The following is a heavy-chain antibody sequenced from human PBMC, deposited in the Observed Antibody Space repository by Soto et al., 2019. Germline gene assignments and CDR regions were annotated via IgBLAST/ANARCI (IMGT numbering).Heavy chain of an antibody. CDR2: IYYSDIT. J-gene: IGHJ6*02. CDR1: GGSIISGEYY. Sequence: PSETLSLTCTVSGGSIISGEYYWSWIRQAPGKGLEWIGLIYYSDITDYNPSLKDRVAISMDTSKNQFSLKLTSVTAEDTALYFCASSSFLRSGDLFHGLDVWGQGTTVTVSS. D-gene: IGHD3-10*01. CDR3: ASSSFLRSGDLFHGLDV. V-gene: IGHV4-30-4*01.